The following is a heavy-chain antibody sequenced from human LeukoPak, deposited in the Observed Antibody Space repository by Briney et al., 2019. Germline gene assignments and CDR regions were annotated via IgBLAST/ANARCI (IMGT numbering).Heavy chain of an antibody. CDR3: AKDIGTKRIAADAFDI. J-gene: IGHJ3*02. Sequence: GGSLSLSCAASGFTFEDYAMHWVRQAPGKGLEWVSLITGDGDSTYYADSVEGRFTISRDNSRNSLYLQMNSLRTEDTALYFCAKDIGTKRIAADAFDIWGHGTMFLVSS. CDR1: GFTFEDYA. D-gene: IGHD6-13*01. V-gene: IGHV3-43*02. CDR2: ITGDGDST.